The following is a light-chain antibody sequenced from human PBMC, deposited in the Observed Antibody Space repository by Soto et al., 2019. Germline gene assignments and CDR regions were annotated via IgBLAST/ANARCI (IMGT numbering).Light chain of an antibody. CDR2: GAS. V-gene: IGKV3-20*01. CDR3: HQYGSSPYT. CDR1: QSVSSSY. J-gene: IGKJ2*01. Sequence: EIVLTQSPGTLSLSPGNRATLSCRASQSVSSSYLAWFQQTPGQAPRLLIYGASRRATGIPDRFSGSGSGTYFAFTISRLEPEDFAVYYCHQYGSSPYTFGEGTKLEIK.